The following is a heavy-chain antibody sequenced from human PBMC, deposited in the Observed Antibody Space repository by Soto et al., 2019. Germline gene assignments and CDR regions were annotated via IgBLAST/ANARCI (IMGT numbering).Heavy chain of an antibody. V-gene: IGHV1-18*01. J-gene: IGHJ6*02. CDR1: GYTFTSYG. D-gene: IGHD6-13*01. CDR3: ARAYSRFNYYYYGMDV. CDR2: ISAYNGNT. Sequence: ASVKVSCKASGYTFTSYGISWVRQAPGQGLEWMGWISAYNGNTNYAQKLQGRVTMTTDTSTSTAYMELRSLRSDDTAVYYCARAYSRFNYYYYGMDVWGQGTTVTVSS.